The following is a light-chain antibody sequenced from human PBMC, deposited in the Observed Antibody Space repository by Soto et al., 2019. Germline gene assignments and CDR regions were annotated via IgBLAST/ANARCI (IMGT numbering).Light chain of an antibody. Sequence: DIQMTQFPSSLSASVGGRLTITCRASQSISSSLNWYQQKPRKAPKLLIYAASSLQSGVPSRLSGSGSGTDFTITISTLQPEDFATYLCQQSYSTTRTFGGATKVDIK. CDR1: QSISSS. J-gene: IGKJ4*01. V-gene: IGKV1-39*01. CDR3: QQSYSTTRT. CDR2: AAS.